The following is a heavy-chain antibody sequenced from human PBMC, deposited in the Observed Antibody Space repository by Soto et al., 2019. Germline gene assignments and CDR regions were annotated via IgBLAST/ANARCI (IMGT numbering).Heavy chain of an antibody. CDR1: RFTFSGYG. J-gene: IGHJ4*02. Sequence: GGSLILSCSASRFTFSGYGMHWVRQAPGKGLQWLATISHHGIRTHYADSVQGRFTISRDNSKNTLYLQMDSLYTGDTAVYYCGRDLATIFGGAYWGQGTLVTVSS. D-gene: IGHD3-3*01. CDR3: GRDLATIFGGAY. CDR2: ISHHGIRT. V-gene: IGHV3-30*03.